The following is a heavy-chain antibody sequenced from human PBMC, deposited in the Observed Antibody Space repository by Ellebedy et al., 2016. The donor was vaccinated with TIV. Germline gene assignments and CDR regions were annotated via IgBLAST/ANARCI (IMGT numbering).Heavy chain of an antibody. V-gene: IGHV4-34*01. J-gene: IGHJ4*02. Sequence: MPSETLSLTCAVYGGSFSGYYWSWIRQPPGKGLEWIGYISYSGSTYYTPSLKSRVTISADTSKNQFPLKLSSVTAADTAVYYCARGTADTDYDILTGYYLGSGEEFDYWGQGTLVTVSS. CDR1: GGSFSGYY. CDR3: ARGTADTDYDILTGYYLGSGEEFDY. D-gene: IGHD3-9*01. CDR2: ISYSGST.